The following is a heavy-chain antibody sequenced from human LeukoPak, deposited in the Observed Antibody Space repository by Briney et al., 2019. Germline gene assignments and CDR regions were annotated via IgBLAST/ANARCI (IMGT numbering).Heavy chain of an antibody. Sequence: GGSLRLSCAASGFTFSNYAMHWVRRAPDKGLEWVAIISYDGNTKYYVDSVKGRFTISRDNSKNTLYLQVNSLRAEDTAVYYCARHSSRWYDGGINWFDPWGQGTLVTVSS. CDR2: ISYDGNTK. D-gene: IGHD6-19*01. J-gene: IGHJ5*02. CDR3: ARHSSRWYDGGINWFDP. CDR1: GFTFSNYA. V-gene: IGHV3-30*04.